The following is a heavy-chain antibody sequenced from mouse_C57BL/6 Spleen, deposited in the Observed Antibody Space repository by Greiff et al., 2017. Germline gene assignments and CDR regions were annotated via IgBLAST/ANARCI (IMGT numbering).Heavy chain of an antibody. V-gene: IGHV1-22*01. J-gene: IGHJ3*01. Sequence: VQLQQSGPELVKPGASVKMSCKASGYTFTDYNMHWVKQSHGKSLEWIGYINPNNGGTSYNQKFKGKATLTVNKSSSTAYMELRSLTSEDSAVYYCAREDLLRAWFAYWGQGTLVTVSA. CDR2: INPNNGGT. D-gene: IGHD1-1*01. CDR3: AREDLLRAWFAY. CDR1: GYTFTDYN.